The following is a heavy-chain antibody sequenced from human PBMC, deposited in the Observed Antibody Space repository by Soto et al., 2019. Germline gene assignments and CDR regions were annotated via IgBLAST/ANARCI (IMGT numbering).Heavy chain of an antibody. D-gene: IGHD6-13*01. J-gene: IGHJ4*02. CDR1: GYTFTSYY. Sequence: QVQLVQSEAEVKKPGASVKVSCKASGYTFTSYYMHWVRQAPGQGLEWMGIINPSGGSTSYAQKAQGRVTMTRDTATSTFYMELSSPRSEDTAVYYCARSAIIAGRFDYWGQGTLVTVSS. CDR3: ARSAIIAGRFDY. CDR2: INPSGGST. V-gene: IGHV1-46*01.